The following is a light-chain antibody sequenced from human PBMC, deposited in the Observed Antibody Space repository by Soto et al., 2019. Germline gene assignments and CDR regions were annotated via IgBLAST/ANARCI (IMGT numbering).Light chain of an antibody. CDR2: ATS. V-gene: IGKV1-12*01. CDR3: QQADIFQLT. J-gene: IGKJ4*01. Sequence: DIQMNQFPSSASASVGDRVTITCRASQPLGAWLAWYQQKPGKAPKLLIYATSTLESGVPSRFSGSGSGTEFTLTISSLQPEDFATYYCQQADIFQLTFGGGTRVEIK. CDR1: QPLGAW.